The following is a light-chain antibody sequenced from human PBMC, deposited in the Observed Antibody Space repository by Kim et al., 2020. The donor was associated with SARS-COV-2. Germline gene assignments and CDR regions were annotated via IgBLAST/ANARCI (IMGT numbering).Light chain of an antibody. CDR3: QQYNSHSPSWT. Sequence: VGERVTVTCPESQSIRGWLDWYKQKPGKAPKVLIYDASRLESGVPARFRGCGSGKEVTLTIRSLQADDFATYYCQQYNSHSPSWTFGQGSKVDIK. CDR2: DAS. V-gene: IGKV1-5*01. J-gene: IGKJ1*01. CDR1: QSIRGW.